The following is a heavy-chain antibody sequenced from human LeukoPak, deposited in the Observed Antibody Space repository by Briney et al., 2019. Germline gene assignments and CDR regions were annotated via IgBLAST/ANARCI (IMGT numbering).Heavy chain of an antibody. CDR2: IGGSGVNT. CDR3: AKAAAHYGTDY. V-gene: IGHV3-23*01. CDR1: GFTFSSYV. Sequence: PGRSLRLSCAASGFTFSSYVMSWVRQALGKGLEWVSVIGGSGVNTVYAESVKGRFTISRDNSKNTLYLQMNSLRAEDSAVYYCAKAAAHYGTDYWGQGALVTVSS. J-gene: IGHJ4*02. D-gene: IGHD3-16*01.